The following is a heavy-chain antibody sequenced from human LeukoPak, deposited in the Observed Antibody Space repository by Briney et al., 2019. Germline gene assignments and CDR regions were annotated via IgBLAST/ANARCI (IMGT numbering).Heavy chain of an antibody. CDR3: AKLLDSSSSRHGYDYVWGSYRVDDAFDI. J-gene: IGHJ3*02. CDR1: GFIFSSYW. CDR2: IKQDGSEK. V-gene: IGHV3-7*01. Sequence: PGGSLRLSCAASGFIFSSYWMSWVRQAPGKGLEWVANIKQDGSEKYYVDSVKGRFTISRDNAKNSLYLQMNSLRGEDTAVYYCAKLLDSSSSRHGYDYVWGSYRVDDAFDIWGQGTMVTVSS. D-gene: IGHD3-16*02.